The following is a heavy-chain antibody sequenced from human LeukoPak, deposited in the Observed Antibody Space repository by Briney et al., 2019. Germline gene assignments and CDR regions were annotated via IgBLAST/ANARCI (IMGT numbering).Heavy chain of an antibody. CDR3: ARRGYSSSWSNYYYYYYMDV. Sequence: SETLSLTCAVYGGSFSGYYWSWIRQPPGKGLEWIGEINHSGSTNYNPSLKSRVTISVDTSKNQFSLKLSSVTAADTAVYYCARRGYSSSWSNYYYYYYMDVWGKGTTVTISS. CDR2: INHSGST. V-gene: IGHV4-34*01. CDR1: GGSFSGYY. J-gene: IGHJ6*03. D-gene: IGHD6-13*01.